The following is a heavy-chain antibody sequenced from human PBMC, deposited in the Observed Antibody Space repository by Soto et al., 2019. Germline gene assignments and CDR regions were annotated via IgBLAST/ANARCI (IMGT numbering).Heavy chain of an antibody. V-gene: IGHV5-10-1*01. J-gene: IGHJ6*02. Sequence: GESLKISCKGSGYYFNGYWIIWVRHKPGKGLEWMGRIDPSDSETKYSPSFQGNITSSVDTAITTADLEWGSLKAADTATYYCARRSKGTIFGGRGPYSVMDVWGQGTTVTVSS. CDR2: IDPSDSET. CDR3: ARRSKGTIFGGRGPYSVMDV. D-gene: IGHD3-3*01. CDR1: GYYFNGYW.